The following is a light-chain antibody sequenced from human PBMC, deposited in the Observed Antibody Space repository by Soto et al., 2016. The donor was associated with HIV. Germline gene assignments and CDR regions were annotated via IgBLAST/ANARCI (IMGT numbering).Light chain of an antibody. Sequence: DIQMTQSPSSVSASVGDRVTITCRASQAINSRLAWYQQNPGKAPEVLITATYTLQDGVPSRFSGSASGGTGTDFTLTISSLQPEDVATHYCQTYTSAPWTFGQGTKVEIK. J-gene: IGKJ1*01. CDR1: QAINSR. V-gene: IGKV1-12*01. CDR3: QTYTSAPWT. CDR2: ATY.